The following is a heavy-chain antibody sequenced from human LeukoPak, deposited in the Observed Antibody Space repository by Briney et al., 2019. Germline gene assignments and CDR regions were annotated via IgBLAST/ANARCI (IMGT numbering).Heavy chain of an antibody. D-gene: IGHD3-3*01. V-gene: IGHV1-2*02. CDR3: ASNIRFLEWFFDY. CDR1: GYSFTAYY. CDR2: INPNSGGT. Sequence: ASVNVSCKASGYSFTAYYIFWVRQAPGQGLERMGWINPNSGGTNYAQKFQGRVTMTRDTSISTAYMELSRLRSDDTAVYYCASNIRFLEWFFDYWGQGTLVTVSS. J-gene: IGHJ4*02.